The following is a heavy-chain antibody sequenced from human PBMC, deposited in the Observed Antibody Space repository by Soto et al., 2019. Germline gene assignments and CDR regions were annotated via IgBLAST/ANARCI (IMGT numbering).Heavy chain of an antibody. J-gene: IGHJ6*02. Sequence: PSETLSLTCAVSGGSISSGGYSWSWIRQPPGKGLEWIGYIYHSGSTYYNPSLKSRVTISVDRSKNQFSLKLSSVTAADTAVYYCARAGRPYYGMDVWGQGTTVTVSS. CDR2: IYHSGST. CDR1: GGSISSGGYS. V-gene: IGHV4-30-2*01. CDR3: ARAGRPYYGMDV.